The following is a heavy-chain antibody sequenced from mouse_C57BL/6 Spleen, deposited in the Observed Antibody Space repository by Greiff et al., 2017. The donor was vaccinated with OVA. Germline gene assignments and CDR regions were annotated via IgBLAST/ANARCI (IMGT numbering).Heavy chain of an antibody. D-gene: IGHD3-2*02. J-gene: IGHJ3*01. CDR1: GYTFTDYY. CDR3: AIDSSGLFAY. V-gene: IGHV1-19*01. Sequence: EVQGVESGPVLVKPGASVKMSCKASGYTFTDYYMNWVKQSHGKSLEWIGVINPYNGGTSYNQKFKGKATLTVDKSSSTAYMELNSLTSEDSAVYYCAIDSSGLFAYWGQGTLVTVSA. CDR2: INPYNGGT.